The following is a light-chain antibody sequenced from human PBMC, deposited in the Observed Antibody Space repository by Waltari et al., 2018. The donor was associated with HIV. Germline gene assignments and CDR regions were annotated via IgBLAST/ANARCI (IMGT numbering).Light chain of an antibody. CDR1: QNIRDD. CDR2: SAS. V-gene: IGKV1-39*01. Sequence: DIQMTQSPPSLSASVGDRVTISCRASQNIRDDLNWYQQTPGNPPRLLIYSASSLHSGVPPRFSGSGSGTEFTLTISSLQPEDFATYYCQHSFTFPLTFGGGTKVDIK. CDR3: QHSFTFPLT. J-gene: IGKJ4*01.